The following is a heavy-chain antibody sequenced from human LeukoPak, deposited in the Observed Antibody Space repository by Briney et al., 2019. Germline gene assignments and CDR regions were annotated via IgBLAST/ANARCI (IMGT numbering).Heavy chain of an antibody. D-gene: IGHD6-19*01. CDR1: GGSISSYY. J-gene: IGHJ4*02. V-gene: IGHV4-59*01. Sequence: SETLSLTCTVSGGSISSYYWSWIRQPPGKGLEWIGYIYYTGSTNYNPSLKSRVTISVDTSKNQFSLKLSSVTATDTAVYYCARGGYASGWYLDYWGQGTLVTVSP. CDR3: ARGGYASGWYLDY. CDR2: IYYTGST.